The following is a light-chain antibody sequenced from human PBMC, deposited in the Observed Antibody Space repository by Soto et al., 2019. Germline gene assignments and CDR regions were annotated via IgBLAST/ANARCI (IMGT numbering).Light chain of an antibody. CDR3: CSDVGSRTYV. V-gene: IGLV2-23*01. CDR1: SSDVGTYNL. J-gene: IGLJ1*01. CDR2: EGT. Sequence: QSVLTQPASVSGSPGQSITISCTGTSSDVGTYNLVSWYQQHPGKAPKLMVYEGTKRPAGVSNRFSGSKSGNTASLTISGLQAEDAADYYCCSDVGSRTYVCRTGTKVTVL.